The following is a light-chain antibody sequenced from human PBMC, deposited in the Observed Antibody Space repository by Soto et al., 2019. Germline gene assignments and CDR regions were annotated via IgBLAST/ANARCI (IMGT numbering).Light chain of an antibody. Sequence: DIVMTQSPDSLAVSLGERATINCKSSQSVLFRSNNKNYLAWYQQKPGETPKLLIYAASTLESGIPPRFSGSGSGTDFTLTINNLQPEGVATYYCQRYYNAPFTFGGGTKVDIK. CDR3: QRYYNAPFT. CDR1: QSVLFRSNNKNY. CDR2: AAS. V-gene: IGKV4-1*01. J-gene: IGKJ4*01.